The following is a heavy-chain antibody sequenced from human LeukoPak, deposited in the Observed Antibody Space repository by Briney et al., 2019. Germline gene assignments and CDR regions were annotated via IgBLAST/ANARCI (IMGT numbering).Heavy chain of an antibody. Sequence: RASVKVSCKASGGTFSSYAISWVRQAPGQGLEWVGGIIPIFGTANYAQKFQGRVTITADESTSTAYMELSSLRSEDTAVYYCARGGSIGVLRYFDCLFGFDYWGQGTLVTVSS. CDR2: IIPIFGTA. CDR1: GGTFSSYA. J-gene: IGHJ4*02. V-gene: IGHV1-69*01. CDR3: ARGGSIGVLRYFDCLFGFDY. D-gene: IGHD3-9*01.